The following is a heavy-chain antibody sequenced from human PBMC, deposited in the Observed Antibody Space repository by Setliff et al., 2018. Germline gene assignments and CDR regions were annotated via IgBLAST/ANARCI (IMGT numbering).Heavy chain of an antibody. D-gene: IGHD1-26*01. J-gene: IGHJ4*02. V-gene: IGHV1-69*10. CDR1: GGTLSTLS. Sequence: SVKVSCKASGGTLSTLSIAWVRQAPGQGLEWMGGTIPLLPLPNYAVKFQGRVTITADKSTSTAYMELRSLRSDDTAVYYCARDFVGGSYSKWGQGTLVTVSS. CDR3: ARDFVGGSYSK. CDR2: TIPLLPLP.